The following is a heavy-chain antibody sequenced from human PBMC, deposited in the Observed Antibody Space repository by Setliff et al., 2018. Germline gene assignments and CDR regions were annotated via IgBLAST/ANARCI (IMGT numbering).Heavy chain of an antibody. Sequence: ASVKVSCKASGGTFSSYTIGWVRQAPGLGLEWMGGIIPIVGMTNYPQKFQGRVTITADKSTSTAYMELNSLTSEDTAVYYCARNVDTAGYFQHWGQGTLVTVSS. J-gene: IGHJ1*01. CDR1: GGTFSSYT. CDR3: ARNVDTAGYFQH. D-gene: IGHD3-16*01. CDR2: IIPIVGMT. V-gene: IGHV1-69*10.